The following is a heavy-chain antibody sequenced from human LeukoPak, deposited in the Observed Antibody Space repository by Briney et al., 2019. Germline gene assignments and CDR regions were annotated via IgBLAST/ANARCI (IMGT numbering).Heavy chain of an antibody. CDR3: AKDVGYCSGGSCYEIGYFDY. CDR2: ISWNSGSI. CDR1: GFTFDDYA. V-gene: IGHV3-9*01. Sequence: AGGSLRLSCVASGFTFDDYAMHWVRHAPGKGLEWVSGISWNSGSICYADSVKGRFTISRDNAKNSLYLQMNSLRAEDTALYYCAKDVGYCSGGSCYEIGYFDYWGQGTLVTVSS. J-gene: IGHJ4*02. D-gene: IGHD2-15*01.